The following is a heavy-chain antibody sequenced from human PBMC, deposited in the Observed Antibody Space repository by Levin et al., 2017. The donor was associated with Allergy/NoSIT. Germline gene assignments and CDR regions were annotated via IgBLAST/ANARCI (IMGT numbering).Heavy chain of an antibody. D-gene: IGHD2-8*01. CDR2: IIPIFGTV. Sequence: PVKVSRKASGGTFRNYGISWVRQARGLGLEWVGGIIPIFGTVYYAQKFQGRVTITADESTSTVYMELSSLRSEDTAVYYCARGYCTNGVCYYYYYYGMDVWGPGTTVTISS. CDR3: ARGYCTNGVCYYYYYYGMDV. CDR1: GGTFRNYG. V-gene: IGHV1-69*13. J-gene: IGHJ6*02.